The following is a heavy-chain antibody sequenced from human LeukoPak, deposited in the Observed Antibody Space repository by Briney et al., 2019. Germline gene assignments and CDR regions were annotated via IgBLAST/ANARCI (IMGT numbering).Heavy chain of an antibody. CDR3: ARGGYYYGSGGSYYYYYYMDV. V-gene: IGHV4-4*07. CDR2: IYTSGST. Sequence: PSETLSLTCTVSGGSISSYYWSWIRQPAGKGLEWIGRIYTSGSTNYNPSLKSRVTMSVDTSKNQFSLKLSSVTAADTAVYYCARGGYYYGSGGSYYYYYYMDVWGKGTTVTISS. CDR1: GGSISSYY. J-gene: IGHJ6*03. D-gene: IGHD3-10*01.